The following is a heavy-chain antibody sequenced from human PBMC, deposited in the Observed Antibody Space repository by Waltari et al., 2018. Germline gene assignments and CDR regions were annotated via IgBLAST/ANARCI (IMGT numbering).Heavy chain of an antibody. CDR1: GFTFSSYA. D-gene: IGHD6-19*01. CDR3: AKLNSSGWYG. Sequence: EVQLLESGGGLVQPGGSLRLSCAASGFTFSSYAMSWVRQAPGKGLEGVSAISGSGGSKYDADSGKGRFTISRDNSKNTLYLQMNSLRAEDTAVYYCAKLNSSGWYGWGQGTLVTVSS. V-gene: IGHV3-23*01. CDR2: ISGSGGSK. J-gene: IGHJ4*02.